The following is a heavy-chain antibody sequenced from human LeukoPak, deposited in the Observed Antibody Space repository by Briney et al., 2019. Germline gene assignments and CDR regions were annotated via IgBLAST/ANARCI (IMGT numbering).Heavy chain of an antibody. V-gene: IGHV3-23*01. J-gene: IGHJ4*02. CDR1: GITFSSYG. CDR3: ARGRKVGGLD. Sequence: PGGSLRLSCAASGITFSSYGMSWVRQAPGKGLEWVSSISSTGGTTYYADSVKGRFTISRDNSKNTLYLQMNSLRAEDTAVYYCARGRKVGGLDWGQGTLVTVSS. CDR2: ISSTGGTT. D-gene: IGHD1-26*01.